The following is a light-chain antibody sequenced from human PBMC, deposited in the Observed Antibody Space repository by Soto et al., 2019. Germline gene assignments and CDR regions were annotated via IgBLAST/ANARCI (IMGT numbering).Light chain of an antibody. V-gene: IGLV2-8*01. CDR2: EVI. CDR1: SSDVGGYNY. Sequence: QSALTQPPSASGSPGQSVTISCTGTSSDVGGYNYVSWYQQHPGKAPKLLIYEVIKRPSGVPDRFSASRSGNTASLTVSGLQAEAEADYYCSSYSGSKTPYVFGTGTKLTVL. J-gene: IGLJ1*01. CDR3: SSYSGSKTPYV.